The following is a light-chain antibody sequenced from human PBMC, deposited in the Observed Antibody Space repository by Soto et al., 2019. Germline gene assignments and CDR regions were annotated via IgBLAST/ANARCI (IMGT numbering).Light chain of an antibody. CDR3: SSYTSATTYV. V-gene: IGLV2-14*01. CDR2: DVS. J-gene: IGLJ1*01. Sequence: QSVLTQPASVSGSPGQSITISCTGTRREVGAYNYDPWYQQYPGEAPKVIIYDVSHRPAGVSNRFSGSKSGNTASLTISGLQTQDEADYYCSSYTSATTYVFGTGTKVTVL. CDR1: RREVGAYNY.